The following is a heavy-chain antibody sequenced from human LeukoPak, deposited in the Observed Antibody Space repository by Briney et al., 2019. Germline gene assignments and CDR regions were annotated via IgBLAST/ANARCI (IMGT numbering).Heavy chain of an antibody. J-gene: IGHJ4*02. V-gene: IGHV4-39*07. D-gene: IGHD3-10*01. CDR2: IYYSGST. Sequence: PETLSLTCTVSGGSISSSSYYWGWIRQPPGKGLEWIGSIYYSGSTYYNPSLKSRVTISVDTSKNQFSLKLSSVTAADTAVYYCARFGAYFDYWGQGTLVTVSS. CDR3: ARFGAYFDY. CDR1: GGSISSSSYY.